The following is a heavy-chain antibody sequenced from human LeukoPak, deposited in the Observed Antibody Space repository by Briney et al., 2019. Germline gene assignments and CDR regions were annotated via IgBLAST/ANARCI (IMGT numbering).Heavy chain of an antibody. D-gene: IGHD3-22*01. V-gene: IGHV3-23*01. CDR3: ANTNYYDSSGYFIGVPAEDY. CDR2: ISGIGGST. CDR1: GFTFSSYA. J-gene: IGHJ4*02. Sequence: GGSLRLSCAASGFTFSSYAMSWVRQAPGKGLEWVSTISGIGGSTYHADSVKGWFTTSRDNTNNTLYPQMNSLRAEDTAVYYCANTNYYDSSGYFIGVPAEDYWGQGTLVTVSS.